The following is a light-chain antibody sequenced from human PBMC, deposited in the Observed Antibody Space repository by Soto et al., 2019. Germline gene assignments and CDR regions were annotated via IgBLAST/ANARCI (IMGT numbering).Light chain of an antibody. J-gene: IGLJ1*01. CDR1: SGDVGGYNY. CDR2: AVT. CDR3: CSYTGASTYV. Sequence: QSALTQPASVSGSPGQSVTISCAGTSGDVGGYNYVSWYQQHPGKAPKLMIHAVTNRPSGVSNRFSGSKSGNTASLTISSLQAEDGADYYCCSYTGASTYVFGTGTKLTVL. V-gene: IGLV2-14*01.